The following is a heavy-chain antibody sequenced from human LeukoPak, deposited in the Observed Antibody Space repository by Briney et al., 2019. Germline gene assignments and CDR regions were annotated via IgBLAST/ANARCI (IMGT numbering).Heavy chain of an antibody. D-gene: IGHD3-22*01. Sequence: GESLKISCKGSGYSFTSYWIGWVRQMPGKGLEWMGIIYPGDSDTRYSPSFQGQVTISADKSISTAYLQWSSLKASDTAMYYCARTVTYYYDSSGYYWDYWGQGTPVTVSS. CDR1: GYSFTSYW. CDR3: ARTVTYYYDSSGYYWDY. CDR2: IYPGDSDT. J-gene: IGHJ4*02. V-gene: IGHV5-51*01.